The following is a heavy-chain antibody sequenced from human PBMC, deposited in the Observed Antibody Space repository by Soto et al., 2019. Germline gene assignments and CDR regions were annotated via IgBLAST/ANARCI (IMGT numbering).Heavy chain of an antibody. D-gene: IGHD6-19*01. CDR2: INPSGGST. J-gene: IGHJ4*02. CDR1: GYTFTSYY. V-gene: IGHV1-46*01. Sequence: QVQLVQSGAEVKKPGASVTVSSKASGYTFTSYYMPWVRQAPGQGLEWMGIINPSGGSTSYAQKFQGRFTMTRDTSTSTVYMELSSLRSEDTAVYYCASNLGWSSGWYNWGQGTLVTVSS. CDR3: ASNLGWSSGWYN.